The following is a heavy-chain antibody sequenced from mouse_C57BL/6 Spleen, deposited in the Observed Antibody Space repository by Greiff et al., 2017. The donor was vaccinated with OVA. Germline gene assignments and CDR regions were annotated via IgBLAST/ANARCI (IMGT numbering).Heavy chain of an antibody. CDR3: ARDDHWYFDV. CDR1: GFTFSDYG. CDR2: ISSGSSTI. J-gene: IGHJ1*03. D-gene: IGHD2-3*01. Sequence: EVQLKESGGGLVKPGGSLTLSCAASGFTFSDYGMHWVRQAPEKGLEWVAYISSGSSTIYYADTVTGRFTISIDKAKNTLFLQMTSLRSEDAAMYYCARDDHWYFDVWGTGTTVTVSA. V-gene: IGHV5-17*01.